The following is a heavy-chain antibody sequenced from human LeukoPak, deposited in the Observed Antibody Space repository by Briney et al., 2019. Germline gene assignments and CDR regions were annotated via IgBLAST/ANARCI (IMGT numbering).Heavy chain of an antibody. Sequence: SETLSLTCTVSGVSISSYFWTWIRQPPGKGLEWIAYISYSGNTNYNPSLKSRVTMSVDTSKNQFSLKLSSVTAADTAVYYCARDLSCTNGVCYSVWFDPWGQGTLVTVSS. D-gene: IGHD2-8*01. CDR1: GVSISSYF. V-gene: IGHV4-59*12. J-gene: IGHJ5*02. CDR2: ISYSGNT. CDR3: ARDLSCTNGVCYSVWFDP.